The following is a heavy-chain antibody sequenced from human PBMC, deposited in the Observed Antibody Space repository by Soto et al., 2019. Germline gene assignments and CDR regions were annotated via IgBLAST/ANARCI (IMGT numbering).Heavy chain of an antibody. CDR2: ISSSSSYI. V-gene: IGHV3-21*01. J-gene: IGHJ2*01. CDR1: GFTFSSYS. D-gene: IGHD7-27*01. CDR3: ARALEENGDVWYFDL. Sequence: GGSLRLSCAASGFTFSSYSMNWVRQAPGKGLEWVSSISSSSSYIYYADSVKGRFTISRDNAKNSLYLQMNSLRAEDTAVYYCARALEENGDVWYFDLWGRGTLVTVSS.